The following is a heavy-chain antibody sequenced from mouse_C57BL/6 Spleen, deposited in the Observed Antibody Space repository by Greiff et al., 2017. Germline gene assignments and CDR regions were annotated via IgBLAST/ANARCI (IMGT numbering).Heavy chain of an antibody. CDR3: TARPFFDY. J-gene: IGHJ2*01. CDR2: IDPESGDT. V-gene: IGHV14-4*01. CDR1: GFNIKDDY. Sequence: VQLQQSGAELVRPGASVKLSCTASGFNIKDDYMHWVKQRPEQGLEWIGWIDPESGDTEYASKFQGKATITADTSSNTAYLQLSSLTSEDTAVYYCTARPFFDYWGQGTTLTVSS.